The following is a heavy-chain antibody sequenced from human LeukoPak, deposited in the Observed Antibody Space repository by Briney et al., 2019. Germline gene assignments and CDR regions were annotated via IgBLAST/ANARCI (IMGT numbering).Heavy chain of an antibody. CDR3: ARVRRFGELLYAYYFDY. D-gene: IGHD3-10*01. V-gene: IGHV3-21*04. CDR1: GFTFSSYS. J-gene: IGHJ4*02. CDR2: ISSSSSYI. Sequence: GGSLRLSCAASGFTFSSYSMNWVRQAPGKGLEWVSSISSSSSYIYYADSVKGRFTISRDNAKNSLYLQMNSLRAEDTAVYYCARVRRFGELLYAYYFDYWGQGTLVTVSS.